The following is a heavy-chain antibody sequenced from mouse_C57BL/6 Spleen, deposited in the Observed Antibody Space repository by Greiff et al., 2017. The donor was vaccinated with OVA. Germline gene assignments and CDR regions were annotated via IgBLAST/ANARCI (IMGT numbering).Heavy chain of an antibody. CDR2: IYPGSGST. J-gene: IGHJ2*01. Sequence: QVQLQQPGAELVKPGASVNMSCKASGYTLTSYWITWVKQRPGQGLEWIGDIYPGSGSTNYKEKFKSKDILTVDTFSSTAYMQLSSLTSEDSAVCYWARVSYSYFDYWGQGTTLTVSS. D-gene: IGHD2-10*01. CDR3: ARVSYSYFDY. CDR1: GYTLTSYW. V-gene: IGHV1-55*01.